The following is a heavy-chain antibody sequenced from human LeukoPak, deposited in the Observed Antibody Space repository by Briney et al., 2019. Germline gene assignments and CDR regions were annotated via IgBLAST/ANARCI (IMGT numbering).Heavy chain of an antibody. V-gene: IGHV3-9*01. D-gene: IGHD3-22*01. Sequence: PGGSLRLSCAASGFTFDDYAMHWVRQTPGKGLEWVSGISWNSGIIGYADSVRGRFTISRDNAKNSLYLQMNSLRPEDTALYFCAKDSGSSGYPYYFDYWGQGTLVTVSS. CDR2: ISWNSGII. CDR3: AKDSGSSGYPYYFDY. CDR1: GFTFDDYA. J-gene: IGHJ4*02.